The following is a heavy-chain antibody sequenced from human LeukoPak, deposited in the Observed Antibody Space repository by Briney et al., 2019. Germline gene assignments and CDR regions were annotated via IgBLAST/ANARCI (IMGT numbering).Heavy chain of an antibody. CDR2: INPNSGGT. V-gene: IGHV1-2*06. Sequence: ASVKVSCKASGYTFTGYYMHWVRQAPGQGLEWMGRINPNSGGTNYAQKFQGRVTMTRDTSISTAYMELSRLRSDDTAVYYCARVWEMATIRYYYYGMDVWGQGTTVTVSS. D-gene: IGHD5-24*01. J-gene: IGHJ6*02. CDR3: ARVWEMATIRYYYYGMDV. CDR1: GYTFTGYY.